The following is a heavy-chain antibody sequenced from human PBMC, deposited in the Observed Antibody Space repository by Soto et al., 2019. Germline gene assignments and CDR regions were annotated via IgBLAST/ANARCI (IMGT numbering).Heavy chain of an antibody. Sequence: QVQLQESGPGLVKPSETLSLTCTVTGGSISSYYWSWIRQPAGKGLEWIGRIYTSGCTNYNPSLKGRVTLSVDTSKNQFSLKRSSVTAADTAVYSCARCLGFADYYYGMDVWGQGTTVADSS. J-gene: IGHJ6*02. D-gene: IGHD5-12*01. CDR2: IYTSGCT. V-gene: IGHV4-4*07. CDR1: GGSISSYY. CDR3: ARCLGFADYYYGMDV.